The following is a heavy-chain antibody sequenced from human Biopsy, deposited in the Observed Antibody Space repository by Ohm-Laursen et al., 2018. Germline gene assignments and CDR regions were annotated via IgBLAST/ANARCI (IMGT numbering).Heavy chain of an antibody. V-gene: IGHV3-11*01. J-gene: IGHJ6*02. CDR3: ARGKYKDFSTGLPRPYHYTLDF. D-gene: IGHD3-22*01. Sequence: SHTLSCASSVLVFTDNSTSWSRQAPGKGLGRLAYISARDGVVSYADSVKGRFTISRDNTNNSLYLQMTSLRPEDTAVFYCARGKYKDFSTGLPRPYHYTLDFWGPGTTVTVSS. CDR2: ISARDGVV. CDR1: VLVFTDNS.